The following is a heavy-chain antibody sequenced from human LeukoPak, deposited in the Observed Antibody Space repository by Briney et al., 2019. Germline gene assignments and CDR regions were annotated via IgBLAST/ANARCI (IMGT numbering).Heavy chain of an antibody. D-gene: IGHD4-23*01. J-gene: IGHJ4*02. Sequence: SETLSLTCTVSGGSISSSSYYWGWIRQPPGKGLEWIGSIYYSGSTSYNPSLKSRVTISVDTSKNQFSLRLSSVTAADTAVYYCARRLGTVATTFDYWGQGTLVTVSS. CDR3: ARRLGTVATTFDY. V-gene: IGHV4-39*01. CDR1: GGSISSSSYY. CDR2: IYYSGST.